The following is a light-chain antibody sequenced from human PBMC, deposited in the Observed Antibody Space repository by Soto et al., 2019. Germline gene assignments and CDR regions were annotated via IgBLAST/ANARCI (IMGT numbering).Light chain of an antibody. V-gene: IGKV1-39*01. CDR3: QLPYYPPWT. Sequence: SPSSLSASVGDRVTITCRASQTISTYVNWYQQRPGKAPKVLLFGSSTLQIGVPSRFSGTGYGTDFTLTASNLQPDDFATYYCQLPYYPPWTFAQVTKVAIK. J-gene: IGKJ1*01. CDR2: GSS. CDR1: QTISTY.